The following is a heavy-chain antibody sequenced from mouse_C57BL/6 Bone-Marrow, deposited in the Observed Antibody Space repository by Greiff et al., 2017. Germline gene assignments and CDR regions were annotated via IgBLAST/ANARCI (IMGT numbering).Heavy chain of an antibody. V-gene: IGHV5-4*01. CDR1: GFTFSSYA. J-gene: IGHJ3*01. CDR2: ISDGGSYT. D-gene: IGHD2-5*01. Sequence: EVKVVESGGGLVKPGGSLKLSCAASGFTFSSYAMSWVRQTPEKRLEWVATISDGGSYTYYPDNVKGRFTISRDNAKNNLYLQMSHLKSEDTAMYYCARDYSNYEDAYWGQGTLVTVSA. CDR3: ARDYSNYEDAY.